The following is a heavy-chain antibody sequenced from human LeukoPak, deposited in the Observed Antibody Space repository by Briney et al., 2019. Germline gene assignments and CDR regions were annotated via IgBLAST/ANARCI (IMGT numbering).Heavy chain of an antibody. Sequence: ASVKVSCKASGYTFTNYAIHWVRQAPGQRFEWMGWINGVTGYAKYSQKLQGSVSITRDISATTVYMEMGALRSEDTAVYYCARDSGSGWYSLDWGQGTLVTVSS. CDR1: GYTFTNYA. CDR2: INGVTGYA. CDR3: ARDSGSGWYSLD. J-gene: IGHJ4*02. V-gene: IGHV1-3*01. D-gene: IGHD6-19*01.